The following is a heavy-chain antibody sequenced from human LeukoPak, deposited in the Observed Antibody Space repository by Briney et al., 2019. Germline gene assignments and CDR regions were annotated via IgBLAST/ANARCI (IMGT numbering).Heavy chain of an antibody. Sequence: ASVKVSCKAFGYTFTSNYMHWVRQAPGQGPEWMGVISPSGGSTTYAQKFQGRVTLTRDMSTNTAYMELRSLRSDDTAVYYCAREMAVAGSGVIDSWGQGTLVTVSS. J-gene: IGHJ4*02. D-gene: IGHD6-19*01. CDR3: AREMAVAGSGVIDS. CDR2: ISPSGGST. V-gene: IGHV1-46*01. CDR1: GYTFTSNY.